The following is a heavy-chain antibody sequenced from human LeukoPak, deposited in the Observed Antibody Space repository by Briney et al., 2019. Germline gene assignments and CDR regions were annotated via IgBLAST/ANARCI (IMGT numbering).Heavy chain of an antibody. J-gene: IGHJ5*02. Sequence: GRSLRLSCAASGFTFSTYAMHWVRQAPGKGLEWVAVISYNGRNKYYADSVKGRFTISRDDPKNTLYLQMNSLRAEDTAVYYCARGVVPAATGGSDPWGQGTLVTVSS. CDR2: ISYNGRNK. CDR1: GFTFSTYA. V-gene: IGHV3-30*04. CDR3: ARGVVPAATGGSDP. D-gene: IGHD2-2*01.